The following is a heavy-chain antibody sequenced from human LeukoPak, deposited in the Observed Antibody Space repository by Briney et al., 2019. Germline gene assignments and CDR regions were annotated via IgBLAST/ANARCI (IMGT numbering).Heavy chain of an antibody. V-gene: IGHV4-39*07. CDR1: GGSIVSSSYY. Sequence: SETLSLTCTVSGGSIVSSSYYWSWIRQPPGKGLEWIGEINHSGSTNYNPSLKSRVTISVDTSKNQFSLKLSSVTAADTAVYYCAGAYCGGDCYLEPPVYWGQGTLVTVSS. J-gene: IGHJ4*02. D-gene: IGHD2-21*02. CDR3: AGAYCGGDCYLEPPVY. CDR2: INHSGST.